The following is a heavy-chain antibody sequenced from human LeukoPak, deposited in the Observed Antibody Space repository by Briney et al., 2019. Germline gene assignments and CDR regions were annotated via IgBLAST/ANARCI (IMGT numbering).Heavy chain of an antibody. V-gene: IGHV1-2*02. CDR3: VIFWSGYEFLEVDAFDI. Sequence: ASVKVSCKASGYTFTGYYMHWVRQAPGQGLEWMGWINPNSGGTNYAQKFQGRVTMTRDTSISTAYMELSRLRSDDTAVYYCVIFWSGYEFLEVDAFDIWGQGTMVTVSS. J-gene: IGHJ3*02. CDR2: INPNSGGT. CDR1: GYTFTGYY. D-gene: IGHD3-3*01.